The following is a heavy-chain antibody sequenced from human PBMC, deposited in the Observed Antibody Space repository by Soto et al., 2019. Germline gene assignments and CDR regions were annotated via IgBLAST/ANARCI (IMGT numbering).Heavy chain of an antibody. CDR3: ARVKVGSGWYNYYYYYGMDV. CDR2: IKQDGSEK. CDR1: GFTFISYW. D-gene: IGHD6-19*01. J-gene: IGHJ6*02. Sequence: GGSLRLSCAASGFTFISYWMSWVRQAPGKGLEWVANIKQDGSEKYYVDSVKGRFTISRDNAKNSLYLQMNSLRAEDTAVYYCARVKVGSGWYNYYYYYGMDVWGQGTTVTVSS. V-gene: IGHV3-7*01.